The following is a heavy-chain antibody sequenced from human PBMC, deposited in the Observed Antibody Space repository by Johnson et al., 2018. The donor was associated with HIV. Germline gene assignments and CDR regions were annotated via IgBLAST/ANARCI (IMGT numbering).Heavy chain of an antibody. D-gene: IGHD3-22*01. Sequence: VQLVESGGGLVKPGGSLRLSCAASGFTVSSNYMSWVRQAPGKGLEWVSVIYSGGSTYYADSVKGSFTISRDNSKNTLYFQMNSLRAEDTAVYYCARKKLQYYDSSGYYDHAFDVWGQGTMVTVSS. CDR3: ARKKLQYYDSSGYYDHAFDV. CDR2: IYSGGST. J-gene: IGHJ3*01. V-gene: IGHV3-66*01. CDR1: GFTVSSNY.